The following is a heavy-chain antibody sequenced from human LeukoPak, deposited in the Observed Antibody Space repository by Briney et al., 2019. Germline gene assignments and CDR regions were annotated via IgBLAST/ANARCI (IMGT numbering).Heavy chain of an antibody. CDR2: ITQDGNQK. J-gene: IGHJ4*02. CDR3: ATSKLQLFPFDY. D-gene: IGHD3-10*01. Sequence: PGGSLRLSCAASGFSFSAYWMTWVRQAPGKGLEWVATITQDGNQKYYVDSVRGRFTISRDNAENSLYLQMNSLRVEDTAVYYCATSKLQLFPFDYWGQGTLVTVSS. V-gene: IGHV3-7*05. CDR1: GFSFSAYW.